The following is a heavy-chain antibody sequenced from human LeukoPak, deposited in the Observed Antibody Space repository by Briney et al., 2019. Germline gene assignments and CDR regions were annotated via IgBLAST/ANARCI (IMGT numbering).Heavy chain of an antibody. Sequence: SETLSLTCTVSGDSISSFYWSWIRQPAGKGLEWIGRIYTNGDTNYNSSLKSRVTMSIDTSMNQFSLNLRSLTAADTAVYYCARKGYSSGWYRGYFDLWGRGTLVTVSS. CDR2: IYTNGDT. D-gene: IGHD6-19*01. J-gene: IGHJ2*01. CDR1: GDSISSFY. V-gene: IGHV4-4*07. CDR3: ARKGYSSGWYRGYFDL.